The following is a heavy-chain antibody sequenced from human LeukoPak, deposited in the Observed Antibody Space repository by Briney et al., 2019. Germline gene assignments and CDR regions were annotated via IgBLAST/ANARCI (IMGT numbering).Heavy chain of an antibody. D-gene: IGHD2-2*01. Sequence: GGSLRLSCAASGFTFSSYSMNWVRQAPGKGLEWVSYISSSSSTIYYADSVKGRFTISRDNAKNSLYLQMNSLRAEDTAVYYCARGPRYCSSTSCYAMANYMDVWGKGTTVTVS. J-gene: IGHJ6*03. V-gene: IGHV3-48*04. CDR3: ARGPRYCSSTSCYAMANYMDV. CDR1: GFTFSSYS. CDR2: ISSSSSTI.